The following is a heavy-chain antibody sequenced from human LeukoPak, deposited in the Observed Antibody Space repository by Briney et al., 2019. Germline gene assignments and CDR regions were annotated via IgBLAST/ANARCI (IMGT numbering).Heavy chain of an antibody. V-gene: IGHV3-30*02. D-gene: IGHD3-16*02. J-gene: IGHJ4*02. Sequence: PGGSLRLSCAASGFTFSSYGMHWVRQAPGKGLEWVAFVRYDGSNKYYADSVKGRFTISRDNSKNTLYLQMNSLRAEDTAVYYCARADDYVWGSYRCWFDYWGQGTLVTVSS. CDR3: ARADDYVWGSYRCWFDY. CDR1: GFTFSSYG. CDR2: VRYDGSNK.